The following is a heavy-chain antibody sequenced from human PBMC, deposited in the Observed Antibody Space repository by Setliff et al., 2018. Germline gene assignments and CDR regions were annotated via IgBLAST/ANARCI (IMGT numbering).Heavy chain of an antibody. D-gene: IGHD2-21*02. CDR1: GYSISSGYI. V-gene: IGHV4-38-2*02. Sequence: PSETLSLTCTVSGYSISSGYIWGWIRQPPGKGLEWVGNIGHTGSINYNPSRKSRLTISRDTSKNQVSLKLNSVTATDTAVYYCARDLGHGGDSDYWGQGIQVTVSS. J-gene: IGHJ4*02. CDR3: ARDLGHGGDSDY. CDR2: IGHTGSI.